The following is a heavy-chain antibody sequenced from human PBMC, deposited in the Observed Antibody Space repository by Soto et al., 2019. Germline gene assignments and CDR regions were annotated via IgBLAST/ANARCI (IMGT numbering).Heavy chain of an antibody. D-gene: IGHD1-7*01. V-gene: IGHV1-69*13. CDR3: ARVRGYNWNYGYYGMDV. Sequence: SVKVSCKASGGTFSSYAISWVRQAPGQGLEWMGGIIPIFGAANYAQKFQGRVTITADESTSTAYMELSSLRSEDTAVYYCARVRGYNWNYGYYGMDVWGQGTTVTVSS. CDR1: GGTFSSYA. J-gene: IGHJ6*02. CDR2: IIPIFGAA.